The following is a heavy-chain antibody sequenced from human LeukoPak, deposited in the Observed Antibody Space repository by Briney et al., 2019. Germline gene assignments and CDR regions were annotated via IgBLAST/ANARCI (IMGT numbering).Heavy chain of an antibody. D-gene: IGHD3-16*02. J-gene: IGHJ4*02. CDR2: INGGNGNT. Sequence: ASVKVSCRASGYTFSSYAMHWVHQAPGQRLEWMGWINGGNGNTNYAQKLQGRVTMTTDTSTSTAYMELRSLRSDDTAVYYCARGHGKFYDYVWGSYRFDFLLSHWGQGTLVTVSS. CDR3: ARGHGKFYDYVWGSYRFDFLLSH. CDR1: GYTFSSYA. V-gene: IGHV1-3*01.